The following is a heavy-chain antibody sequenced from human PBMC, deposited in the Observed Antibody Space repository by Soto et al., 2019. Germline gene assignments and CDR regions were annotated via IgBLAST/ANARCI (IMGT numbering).Heavy chain of an antibody. V-gene: IGHV1-8*01. CDR1: GYTFTSYA. J-gene: IGHJ4*02. CDR3: ARALVDYGRGTRFDF. Sequence: XVKVSCKASGYTFTSYAINXVRPATGQGLEWMGWMNPNSGNTGYAQKFQGRVTMTRNTSISTAYMELSSLRSEDTAVYYCARALVDYGRGTRFDFWGLGTLVTVSS. D-gene: IGHD4-17*01. CDR2: MNPNSGNT.